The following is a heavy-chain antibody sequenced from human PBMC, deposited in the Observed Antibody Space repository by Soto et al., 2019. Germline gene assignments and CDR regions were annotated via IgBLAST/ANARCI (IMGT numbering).Heavy chain of an antibody. Sequence: VGSLRVSWGAAGFTFGSYGVHWVRQAPGKGLEWVAVISYDGSNKYYADSVKGRFTISRDNSKNTLYMQMNSLRAEDTAVYYCEREYEIVVTAIPEYYYGMDVRGQGTTVTVS. CDR1: GFTFGSYG. CDR2: ISYDGSNK. CDR3: EREYEIVVTAIPEYYYGMDV. D-gene: IGHD2-21*02. J-gene: IGHJ6*02. V-gene: IGHV3-30-3*01.